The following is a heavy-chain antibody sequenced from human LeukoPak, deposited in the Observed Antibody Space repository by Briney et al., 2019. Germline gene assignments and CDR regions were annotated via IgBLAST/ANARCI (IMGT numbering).Heavy chain of an antibody. J-gene: IGHJ4*02. D-gene: IGHD6-13*01. CDR2: IYPDDSDT. Sequence: GESLKISCNGSGYXFTDYWIGWVRQMPGKRLEWMGIIYPDDSDTRYSPSFRGQVTISADESINTAYLQWSSLKASDTAMYYCARHGRTAAGGELDYWGQGTLVTVSS. CDR1: GYXFTDYW. V-gene: IGHV5-51*01. CDR3: ARHGRTAAGGELDY.